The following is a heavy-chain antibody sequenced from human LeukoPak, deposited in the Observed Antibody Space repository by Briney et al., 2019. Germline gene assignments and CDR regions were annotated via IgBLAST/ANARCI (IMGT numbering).Heavy chain of an antibody. CDR2: ISAYNGNT. V-gene: IGHV1-18*01. Sequence: ASVKVSCKASGCTFTSYGISWVRQAPGQGLEWMGWISAYNGNTNYAQKLQGRVTMTTDTSTSTAYMDLTSLRSDDTAVYYCARGPHIVVVATGLPHWFDPWGQGTLVTVSS. CDR1: GCTFTSYG. CDR3: ARGPHIVVVATGLPHWFDP. D-gene: IGHD2-2*01. J-gene: IGHJ5*02.